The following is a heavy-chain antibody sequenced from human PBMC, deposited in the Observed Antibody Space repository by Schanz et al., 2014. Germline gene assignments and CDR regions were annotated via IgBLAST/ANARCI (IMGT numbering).Heavy chain of an antibody. CDR1: RFTISRNP. V-gene: IGHV3-30-3*01. J-gene: IGHJ4*02. D-gene: IGHD6-13*01. Sequence: VQLLESGGALEQPGGSLRLSCTGSRFTISRNPIHWVRQAPGKGLEWVAVMSYDGSNKYYADSVKGRFTISRDNAKNSLYLQMNSLRAEDTALYYCARDSGSSSWYPSDYWGQGTLVTVSS. CDR3: ARDSGSSSWYPSDY. CDR2: MSYDGSNK.